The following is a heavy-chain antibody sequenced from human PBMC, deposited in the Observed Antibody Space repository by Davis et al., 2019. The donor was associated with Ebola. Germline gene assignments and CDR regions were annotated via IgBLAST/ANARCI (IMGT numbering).Heavy chain of an antibody. J-gene: IGHJ4*02. V-gene: IGHV1-18*01. Sequence: ASVKVSCKASGGTFSSYTISWVRQTPGQGLEWMGWINPHNGNTTYAQNVQGRVTMTTDTSTSPAYMEVGSLRSDDTAVYYCARAQFPTTSDHWGQGTLVTVSS. CDR2: INPHNGNT. CDR3: ARAQFPTTSDH. D-gene: IGHD1-1*01. CDR1: GGTFSSYT.